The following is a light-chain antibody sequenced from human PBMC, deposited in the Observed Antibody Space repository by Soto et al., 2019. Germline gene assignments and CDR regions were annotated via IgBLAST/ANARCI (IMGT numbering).Light chain of an antibody. J-gene: IGLJ1*01. Sequence: QSALTQPPSASGSPGQSVTISSTGTSTDFGGYDYVSWYQQHPGKVPKLMIYEVNKRPSGVPDRFSGSKSGNTASLTVSGLQPEDEADYYCTSYAGGNNVFGTGTKVTVL. V-gene: IGLV2-8*01. CDR1: STDFGGYDY. CDR2: EVN. CDR3: TSYAGGNNV.